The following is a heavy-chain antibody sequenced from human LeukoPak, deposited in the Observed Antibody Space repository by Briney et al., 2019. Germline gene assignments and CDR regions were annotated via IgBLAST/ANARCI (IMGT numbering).Heavy chain of an antibody. CDR3: ARIQYYYDSSGYPKNFYYYYYMDV. CDR2: IDWDDDK. V-gene: IGHV2-70*11. CDR1: GFSLSTSGMC. J-gene: IGHJ6*03. D-gene: IGHD3-22*01. Sequence: SGPTLVNPTQTLTLTCTFSGFSLSTSGMCVSWIRQPPGKALEWLARIDWDDDKYYSTSLKTRLTISKDTSKNQVVLTMTNMDPVDTATYYCARIQYYYDSSGYPKNFYYYYYMDVWGKGTTVTISS.